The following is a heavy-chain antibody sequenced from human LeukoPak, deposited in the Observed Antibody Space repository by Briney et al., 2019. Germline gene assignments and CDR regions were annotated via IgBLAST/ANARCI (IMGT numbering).Heavy chain of an antibody. V-gene: IGHV3-23*01. J-gene: IGHJ4*02. CDR2: ISGSGGST. Sequence: PGGSLRLSCAASGFTFSSYAMSWVRQAPGKGLEWVSAISGSGGSTYYADSVKGRFTISRDNSKNTLYLQMNSLRAEDTAVYHCAKAVNSIVVVVAATPGIFDYWGQGTLVTVSS. D-gene: IGHD2-15*01. CDR3: AKAVNSIVVVVAATPGIFDY. CDR1: GFTFSSYA.